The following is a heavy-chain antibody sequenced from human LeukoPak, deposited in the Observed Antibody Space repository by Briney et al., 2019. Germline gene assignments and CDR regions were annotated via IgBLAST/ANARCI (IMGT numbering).Heavy chain of an antibody. J-gene: IGHJ6*02. D-gene: IGHD3-10*01. CDR3: ARDYYGSGRTSRYYYYGMDV. CDR1: GYTFTGYY. V-gene: IGHV1-2*04. CDR2: INPNSGGT. Sequence: ASVKVSCKASGYTFTGYYMHWVRQAPGQGLEWMGWINPNSGGTNYAQKFQGWVTMTRDTSISTAYMELSRLRSDDTAVYYCARDYYGSGRTSRYYYYGMDVWGQGTTVTVSS.